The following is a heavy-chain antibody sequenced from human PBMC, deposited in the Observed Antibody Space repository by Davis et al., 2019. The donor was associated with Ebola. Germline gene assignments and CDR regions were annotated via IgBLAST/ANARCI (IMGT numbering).Heavy chain of an antibody. D-gene: IGHD2-2*01. CDR1: GFTFSSYW. Sequence: GGSLRLSCAASGFTFSSYWLSWVRQAPGKGLEWVANIKHDGSEKYYVDSVKGRFTISRDNAKNSLYLQMNSLRAEDTAVYYCAKDHGYCSSTSCLLYYYYGMDVWGQGTTVTVSS. V-gene: IGHV3-7*01. J-gene: IGHJ6*02. CDR2: IKHDGSEK. CDR3: AKDHGYCSSTSCLLYYYYGMDV.